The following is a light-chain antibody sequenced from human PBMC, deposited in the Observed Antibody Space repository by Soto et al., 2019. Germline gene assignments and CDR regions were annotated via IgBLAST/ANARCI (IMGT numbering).Light chain of an antibody. CDR2: DAS. Sequence: EIVMTQSPATLSVSPGGETTLSCRASQSVSRNLAWYQQKPGQAPSLLIFDASTRATGVPARFSGSGSGTEFTLTLSSLQSEDFAVYYCQNYYNWPPGGTFGQGTKVEI. CDR3: QNYYNWPPGGT. CDR1: QSVSRN. J-gene: IGKJ1*01. V-gene: IGKV3-15*01.